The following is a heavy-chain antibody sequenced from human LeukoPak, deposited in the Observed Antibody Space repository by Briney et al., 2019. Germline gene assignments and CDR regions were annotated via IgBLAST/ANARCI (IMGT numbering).Heavy chain of an antibody. J-gene: IGHJ4*02. CDR1: GFTFSSYA. D-gene: IGHD3-9*01. CDR2: ISYDGSNK. CDR3: ARDLDTGNFFAY. Sequence: GRSLRLSCAASGFTFSSYAMHWVRQAPGKGLEWVAVISYDGSNKYYADSVKGRFTISRDNSKNTLYLQMNSLRAEDTAVYYCARDLDTGNFFAYWGQGTPVIVSS. V-gene: IGHV3-30-3*01.